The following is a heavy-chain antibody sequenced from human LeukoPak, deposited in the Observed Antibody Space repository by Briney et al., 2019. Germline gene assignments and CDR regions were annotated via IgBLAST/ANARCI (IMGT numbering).Heavy chain of an antibody. CDR1: GFTFSSYA. V-gene: IGHV3-23*01. CDR2: FSGSGGST. Sequence: GGSLRLSCAASGFTFSSYAMSWVRQAPGKGLEWVSAFSGSGGSTYYADSVKGRFTISRDNAKNSLYLQMNSLRAEDTAVYYCAELGITMIGGVWGKGTTVTISS. D-gene: IGHD3-10*02. J-gene: IGHJ6*04. CDR3: AELGITMIGGV.